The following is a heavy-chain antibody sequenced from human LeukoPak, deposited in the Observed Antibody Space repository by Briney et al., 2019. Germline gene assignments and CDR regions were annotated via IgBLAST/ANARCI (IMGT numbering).Heavy chain of an antibody. J-gene: IGHJ4*02. Sequence: SETLSLTCTVSGGSISSSSYYWGWIRQPPGKGLEWIGSIYYSGSTYYNPSLKSRVTISVDTSKNQFSLKLSSVTAADTAVYYCARGDPYYDFWSGYHYPGYFDYWGQGTLVTVSS. CDR3: ARGDPYYDFWSGYHYPGYFDY. CDR2: IYYSGST. V-gene: IGHV4-39*07. D-gene: IGHD3-3*01. CDR1: GGSISSSSYY.